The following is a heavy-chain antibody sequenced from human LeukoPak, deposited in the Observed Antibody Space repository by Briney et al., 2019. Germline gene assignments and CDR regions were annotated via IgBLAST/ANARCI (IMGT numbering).Heavy chain of an antibody. CDR2: IYTSGST. J-gene: IGHJ4*02. V-gene: IGHV4-61*02. Sequence: SETLSLTCTVSGGSISSGSYYWSWIRQPAGKGLERIGRIYTSGSTNYNPSLKSRVTISVDTSKNQFSLKLSSVTAADTAVYYCARGVTGYYLFDYWGQGTLVTVSS. D-gene: IGHD3-9*01. CDR1: GGSISSGSYY. CDR3: ARGVTGYYLFDY.